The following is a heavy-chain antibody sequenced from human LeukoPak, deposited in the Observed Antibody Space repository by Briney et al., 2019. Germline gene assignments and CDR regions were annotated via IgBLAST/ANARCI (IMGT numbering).Heavy chain of an antibody. Sequence: GGSLRLSCAASGFTFSSYWLSWVRQAPGKGLEWVANIKQDGHEKYYVDSVKGRFTISRDNAKNSLYLQMNNLRPEDTAVYYCARDTGVVRFDPWGQGTLVTVSS. V-gene: IGHV3-7*01. CDR2: IKQDGHEK. D-gene: IGHD4-23*01. CDR3: ARDTGVVRFDP. CDR1: GFTFSSYW. J-gene: IGHJ5*02.